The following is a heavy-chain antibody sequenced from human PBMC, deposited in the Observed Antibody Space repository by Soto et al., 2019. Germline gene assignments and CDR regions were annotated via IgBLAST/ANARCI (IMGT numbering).Heavy chain of an antibody. CDR3: AKGPWGLLVYTYFQH. CDR1: GFTFSSYA. J-gene: IGHJ1*01. D-gene: IGHD6-6*01. CDR2: ISGSGGST. Sequence: GGSLRLSCAASGFTFSSYAMSRVRQAPGKGLEWVSAISGSGGSTYYADSVKGRFTISRDNSKNTLYLQMNSLRAEDTAVYYCAKGPWGLLVYTYFQHWGQGTLVTVSS. V-gene: IGHV3-23*01.